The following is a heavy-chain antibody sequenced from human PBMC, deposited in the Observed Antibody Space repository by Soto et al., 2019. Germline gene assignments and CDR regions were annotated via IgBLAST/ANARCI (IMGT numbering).Heavy chain of an antibody. CDR3: VGGGNFFIY. J-gene: IGHJ4*02. CDR2: MDQDGSET. D-gene: IGHD3-16*01. CDR1: GFTFSTYW. V-gene: IGHV3-7*01. Sequence: EVQLVESGGGLVQPGGSLRLSCAASGFTFSTYWMTWVRQPPGKGLEWVANMDQDGSETYYVDSVRGRFTVSRDNAKNSLYLQMNSLRVEDKAVYYCVGGGNFFIYWGQGTLVTVSP.